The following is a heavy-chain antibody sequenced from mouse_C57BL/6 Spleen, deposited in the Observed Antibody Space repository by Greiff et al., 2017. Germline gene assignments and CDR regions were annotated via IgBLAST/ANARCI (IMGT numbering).Heavy chain of an antibody. V-gene: IGHV5-17*01. D-gene: IGHD4-1*01. CDR2: ISSGSSTI. J-gene: IGHJ2*01. CDR1: GFTFSDSG. CDR3: ARSGLTGYFDY. Sequence: EVQVVESGGGLVKPGGSLKLSCAASGFTFSDSGMHWVRQAPEKGLEWVAYISSGSSTIYYADTVKGRFTISRDNAKNTLFLQMTSLRSEDTAMYYCARSGLTGYFDYWGQGTTLTVSS.